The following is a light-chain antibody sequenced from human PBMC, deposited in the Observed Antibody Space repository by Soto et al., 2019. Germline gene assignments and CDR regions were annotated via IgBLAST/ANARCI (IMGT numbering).Light chain of an antibody. CDR3: LQVSSFPRT. Sequence: DIPMTQFPSSLFEVXGDRVTIYCRTSAGIGDMLAWFQQKPGKAPQFXXQAASNLQRGGPSRFSGSGSGTEFIRSINSLQPEDIATYYCLQVSSFPRTFGQGTRLEIK. CDR1: AGIGDM. J-gene: IGKJ5*01. CDR2: AAS. V-gene: IGKV1-12*01.